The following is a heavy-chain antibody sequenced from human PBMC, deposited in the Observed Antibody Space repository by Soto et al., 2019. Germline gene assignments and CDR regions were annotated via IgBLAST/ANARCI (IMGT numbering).Heavy chain of an antibody. J-gene: IGHJ6*02. CDR1: GFTFSSYA. V-gene: IGHV3-23*01. CDR3: ANYGGSYPPYYYYGMDV. Sequence: PGGSLRLSCAASGFTFSSYAMSWVRQAPGKGLEWVSAISGSGGSTYYADSVKGRFTISRDNSKNTLYLQMNSLRAEDTAVYYCANYGGSYPPYYYYGMDVWGQGTTVTVSS. D-gene: IGHD1-26*01. CDR2: ISGSGGST.